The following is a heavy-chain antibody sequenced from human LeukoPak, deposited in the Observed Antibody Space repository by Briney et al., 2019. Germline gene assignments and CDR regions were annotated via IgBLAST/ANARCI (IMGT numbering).Heavy chain of an antibody. CDR1: GYSFTSYW. Sequence: KPGEPLQISCKGSGYSFTSYWIGWVRQLPGKGLEWMGIIYPGDSDTRYSPSFQGQVTISADKSISTAYLQWSSLKASDTAMYYCARHVLVDIVATTTVEDYGMDVWGQGTTVTVSS. CDR3: ARHVLVDIVATTTVEDYGMDV. CDR2: IYPGDSDT. V-gene: IGHV5-51*01. J-gene: IGHJ6*02. D-gene: IGHD5-12*01.